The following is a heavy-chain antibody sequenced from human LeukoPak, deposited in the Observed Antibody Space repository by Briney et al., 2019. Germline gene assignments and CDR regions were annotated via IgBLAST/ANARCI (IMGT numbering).Heavy chain of an antibody. CDR3: ASTASSGPRLFDY. V-gene: IGHV3-21*01. Sequence: GGSLRLSCAASGFTFSSYSMNWVRQAPGKGLEWVSSISSSSSYIYYAGSVKGRFTISRDNAKNSLYLQMNSLRAEDTAVYYCASTASSGPRLFDYWGQGTLVTVSS. D-gene: IGHD5-12*01. CDR1: GFTFSSYS. CDR2: ISSSSSYI. J-gene: IGHJ4*02.